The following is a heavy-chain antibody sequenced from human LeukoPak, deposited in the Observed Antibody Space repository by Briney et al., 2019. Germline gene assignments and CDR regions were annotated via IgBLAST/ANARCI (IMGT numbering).Heavy chain of an antibody. D-gene: IGHD6-13*01. V-gene: IGHV4-59*08. J-gene: IGHJ4*02. CDR1: GGSISGYH. CDR2: IYYSGST. CDR3: ARRISSWSFDY. Sequence: SETLSLTCTVSGGSISGYHWSWIRQPPGKGLECIGYIYYSGSTNYNPSLKSRVTISVDTSENQFSLKLSSVTAADTAVYYCARRISSWSFDYWGQGTLVTVSS.